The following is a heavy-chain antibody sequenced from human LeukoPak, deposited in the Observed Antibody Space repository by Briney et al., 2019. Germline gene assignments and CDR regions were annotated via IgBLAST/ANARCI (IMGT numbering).Heavy chain of an antibody. CDR3: ARGQQLDY. D-gene: IGHD6-13*01. Sequence: PGGSLRLSCAASGFILGSYSMSWVRQAPGKGLEWVAFSSSSGNYIYYADSVKGRFIISRDNAKSSLDLQLNSLRAEDTALYYCARGQQLDYWGQGILVTVSS. J-gene: IGHJ4*02. CDR1: GFILGSYS. V-gene: IGHV3-21*01. CDR2: SSSSGNYI.